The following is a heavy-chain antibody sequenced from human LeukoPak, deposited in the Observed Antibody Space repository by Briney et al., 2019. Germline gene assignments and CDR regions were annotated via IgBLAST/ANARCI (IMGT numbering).Heavy chain of an antibody. CDR2: MNPNSGNT. Sequence: ASVKVSCKASGYTFTSYDINWVRQATGQGLEWIGWMNPNSGNTGYAQKFQGRVTMTRNTSISTAYMELSGLRSEDTAVYYCARDDPYYWGSVWFDPWGQGTLVTVSS. CDR1: GYTFTSYD. CDR3: ARDDPYYWGSVWFDP. D-gene: IGHD3-22*01. J-gene: IGHJ5*02. V-gene: IGHV1-8*01.